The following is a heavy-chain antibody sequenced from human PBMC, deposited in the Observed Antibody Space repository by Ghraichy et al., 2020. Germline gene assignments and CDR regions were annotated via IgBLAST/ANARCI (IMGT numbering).Heavy chain of an antibody. Sequence: SGPTLVKPTQTLTLTCTFSGFSLSTSGMCVSWIRQPPGKALEWLALIDWDDDKYYSTSLKTRLTISKDTSKNQVVLTMTNMDPVDTATYYCARIRTDTGSDTYYFDYWGQGTLVTVSS. CDR2: IDWDDDK. J-gene: IGHJ4*02. CDR1: GFSLSTSGMC. CDR3: ARIRTDTGSDTYYFDY. V-gene: IGHV2-70*01. D-gene: IGHD5-18*01.